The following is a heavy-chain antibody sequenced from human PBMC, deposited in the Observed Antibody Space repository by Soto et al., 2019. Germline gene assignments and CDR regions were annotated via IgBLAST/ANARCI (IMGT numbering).Heavy chain of an antibody. CDR2: IIPIFGTA. D-gene: IGHD3-22*01. CDR1: GGTFSSYA. Sequence: GAPVKVSCKASGGTFSSYAISWVRQAPGQGLEWMGGIIPIFGTANYAQKFQGRVTITADEPTSTAYMELSSLRSEDTAVYYCARDTGNSSGYYNYWYFDLWGRGTLVTVGS. J-gene: IGHJ2*01. CDR3: ARDTGNSSGYYNYWYFDL. V-gene: IGHV1-69*13.